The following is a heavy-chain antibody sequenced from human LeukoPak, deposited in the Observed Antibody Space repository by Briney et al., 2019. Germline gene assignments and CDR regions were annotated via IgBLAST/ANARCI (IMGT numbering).Heavy chain of an antibody. CDR1: GFTFSTYS. D-gene: IGHD1-26*01. CDR3: AGDLTGYSPY. Sequence: GGSLRPSCAASGFTFSTYSMEWVRQAPGKGLEWVSYISSISSPIYYADSVKGRFTISRDNAKNSLYLQMNSLSDEDTAVYYCAGDLTGYSPYWGQGTLVTVSS. J-gene: IGHJ4*02. V-gene: IGHV3-48*02. CDR2: ISSISSPI.